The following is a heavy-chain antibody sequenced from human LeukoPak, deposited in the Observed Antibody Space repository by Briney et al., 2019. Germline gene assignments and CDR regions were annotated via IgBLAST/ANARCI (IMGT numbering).Heavy chain of an antibody. V-gene: IGHV3-64*04. CDR3: ARGETSSYDY. CDR1: GFTFSNYI. Sequence: GGSLRLSCSASGFTFSNYIMHWARQAPGKGLEYISAITSNGGTTYYADSVKGRVTISRDNSKNTVYLQMNSLRAEDTAVYYCARGETSSYDYWGQGTLVTVSS. D-gene: IGHD2-2*01. CDR2: ITSNGGTT. J-gene: IGHJ4*02.